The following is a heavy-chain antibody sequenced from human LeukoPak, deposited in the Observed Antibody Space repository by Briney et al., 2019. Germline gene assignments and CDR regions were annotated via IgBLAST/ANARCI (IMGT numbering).Heavy chain of an antibody. V-gene: IGHV1-46*01. Sequence: ASVKVSCKASGYTFTSYYMHWVRQAPGQGLEWMGLINPSGGSTSYAQKFQGRVAMTRDTSTSTVYMELSSLRSEDTAVYYCGRDGCRAEAGTGGFDYWGQGTLVTVSS. CDR2: INPSGGST. CDR1: GYTFTSYY. D-gene: IGHD6-13*01. CDR3: GRDGCRAEAGTGGFDY. J-gene: IGHJ4*02.